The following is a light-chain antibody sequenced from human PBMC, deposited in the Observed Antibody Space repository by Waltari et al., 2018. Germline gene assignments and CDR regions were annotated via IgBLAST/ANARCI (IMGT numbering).Light chain of an antibody. Sequence: QSALTQPASVSGSPGQSITISCAGTSRDIGAYDYVSWSQQHPGKAPKLIIFGVSNRPSGVSNRFSASKSANTASLTISGLQAEDEADYFCSSCRTNTYTWVFGGGTRLTVL. CDR1: SRDIGAYDY. CDR3: SSCRTNTYTWV. J-gene: IGLJ3*02. V-gene: IGLV2-14*03. CDR2: GVS.